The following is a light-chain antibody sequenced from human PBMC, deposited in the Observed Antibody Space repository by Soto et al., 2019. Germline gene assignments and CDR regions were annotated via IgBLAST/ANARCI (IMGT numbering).Light chain of an antibody. Sequence: EIGLTQSPGTLSLSPGERATLSFMASQSVSSSYLAWCQQKPGQAPRLLIYGASSRATDIPDRFSGSGSGTEFTLIISSLQPDDFATYYCQQYTSYSWTFGQGTKVDIK. CDR1: QSVSSSY. J-gene: IGKJ1*01. CDR3: QQYTSYSWT. CDR2: GAS. V-gene: IGKV3-20*01.